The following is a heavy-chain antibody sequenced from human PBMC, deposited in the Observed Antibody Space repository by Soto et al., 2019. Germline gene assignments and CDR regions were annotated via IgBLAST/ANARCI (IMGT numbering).Heavy chain of an antibody. CDR1: GFTFSYYG. J-gene: IGHJ4*01. CDR2: ISYEGKKK. CDR3: AKHSMRGEVPAALNFDN. Sequence: GGSLRLSCAASGFTFSYYGMHWVRQSSGKGLEWVAIISYEGKKKYYADSVKGRFSISRDNSKNTLYLQMDSLRAEDTAVYYCAKHSMRGEVPAALNFDNWGHGTLVTVSS. V-gene: IGHV3-30*18. D-gene: IGHD2-2*01.